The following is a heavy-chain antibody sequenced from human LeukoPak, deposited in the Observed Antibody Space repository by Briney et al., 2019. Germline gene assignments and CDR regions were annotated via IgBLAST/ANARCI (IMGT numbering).Heavy chain of an antibody. V-gene: IGHV3-15*01. Sequence: GGSLRLSCAASGFTFNNAWMSWVRQAPGKGLEWVGRIKGKSDGGTTDYAAPVKGRFSISRDDSKNTLYLQMNSLKTDDTAVYYCTTDGTRSGIAAPDNWGQGTQVTVSS. D-gene: IGHD6-13*01. CDR2: IKGKSDGGTT. CDR1: GFTFNNAW. J-gene: IGHJ4*02. CDR3: TTDGTRSGIAAPDN.